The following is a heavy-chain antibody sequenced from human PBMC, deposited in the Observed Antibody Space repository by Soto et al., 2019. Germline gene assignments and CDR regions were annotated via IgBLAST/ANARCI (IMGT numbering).Heavy chain of an antibody. V-gene: IGHV4-4*02. J-gene: IGHJ4*02. CDR3: TTSHAGELNN. CDR2: IFDSGAT. CDR1: GGSISSSSW. Sequence: QVQLQEAGPGLVKPSGTLSLTCAVSGGSISSSSWWTWVRQSPGKGLEWIGEIFDSGATNYNPSLQSRLSMSVDKSKNQFSLNLSSLTAADTAVYFCTTSHAGELNNWGQGTLVTVSS. D-gene: IGHD1-7*01.